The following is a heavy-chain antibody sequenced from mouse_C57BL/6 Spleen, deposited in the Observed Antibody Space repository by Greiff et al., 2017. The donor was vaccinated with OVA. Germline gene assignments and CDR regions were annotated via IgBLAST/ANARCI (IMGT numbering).Heavy chain of an antibody. CDR3: ARPDSNYRYFDV. CDR1: GYTFTSYW. D-gene: IGHD2-5*01. CDR2: IDPSDSYT. J-gene: IGHJ1*03. V-gene: IGHV1-69*01. Sequence: QVQLKQSGAELVMPGASVKLSCKASGYTFTSYWMHWVKQRPGQGLEWIGEIDPSDSYTNYNQKFKGKSTLTVDKSSSTAYMQLSSLTSEDSAVYYCARPDSNYRYFDVWGTGTTVTVSS.